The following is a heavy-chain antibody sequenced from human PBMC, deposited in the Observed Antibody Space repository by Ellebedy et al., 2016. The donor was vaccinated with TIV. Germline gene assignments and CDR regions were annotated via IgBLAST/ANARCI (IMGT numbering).Heavy chain of an antibody. CDR3: ARGAYSAFDM. V-gene: IGHV6-1*01. CDR1: GDSVSRNSVVA. CDR2: TFYRSKWYN. D-gene: IGHD4-11*01. J-gene: IGHJ3*02. Sequence: SQTLSLTCAISGDSVSRNSVVAWNWIRQSPSRVLEWLGRTFYRSKWYNDYAVSVKSRITINPDTSKNQFSLQLNSVTPEDTAVYYCARGAYSAFDMWGQGTVVAVSS.